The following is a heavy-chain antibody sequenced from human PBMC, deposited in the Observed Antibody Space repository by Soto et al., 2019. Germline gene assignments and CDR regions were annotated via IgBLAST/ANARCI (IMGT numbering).Heavy chain of an antibody. D-gene: IGHD3-10*01. Sequence: QVQLVQSGAEVKKPGSSVKVSCKASGGTFSSYAISWVRQAPGQGLEWMGGIIPIFGTANYAQKFQGRVTITADESTSPAYMELSRPRFEDTAVYYWARDLGPFTMVRGSAGFDPWGQGTLVTVSS. J-gene: IGHJ5*02. CDR3: ARDLGPFTMVRGSAGFDP. V-gene: IGHV1-69*01. CDR1: GGTFSSYA. CDR2: IIPIFGTA.